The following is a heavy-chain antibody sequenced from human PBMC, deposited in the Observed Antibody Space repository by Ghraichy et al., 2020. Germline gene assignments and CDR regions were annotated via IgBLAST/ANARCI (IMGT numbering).Heavy chain of an antibody. Sequence: SETLSLTCAVYGGSFSGYYWSWIRQPPGKGLEWIGEINHSGSTNYNPSLKSRVTISVDTSKNQFSLKLSSVTAADTAVYYCARGLYYYDSSGYPVGYWGQGTLVTVSS. CDR1: GGSFSGYY. J-gene: IGHJ4*02. CDR3: ARGLYYYDSSGYPVGY. D-gene: IGHD3-22*01. V-gene: IGHV4-34*01. CDR2: INHSGST.